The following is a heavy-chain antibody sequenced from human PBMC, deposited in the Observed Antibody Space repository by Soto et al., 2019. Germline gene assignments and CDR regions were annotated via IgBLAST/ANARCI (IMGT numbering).Heavy chain of an antibody. CDR3: AKDITVDGYYFDY. D-gene: IGHD5-12*01. V-gene: IGHV3-9*01. Sequence: EVQLVESGGGLVQPGRSLRLSCAASGFTFDDYAMHWVRQAPGKGLEWVSGISWNSGSIGYADSVKGRFTISRDNAKNSLYLQMNSLRAEDTALYYCAKDITVDGYYFDYWGQGTLVTVSS. CDR2: ISWNSGSI. CDR1: GFTFDDYA. J-gene: IGHJ4*02.